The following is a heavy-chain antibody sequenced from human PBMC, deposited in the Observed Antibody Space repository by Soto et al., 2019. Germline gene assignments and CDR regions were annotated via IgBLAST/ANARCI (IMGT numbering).Heavy chain of an antibody. CDR3: ARDKLYTPAYSSSGSRHLSGYYYGIDV. J-gene: IGHJ6*02. D-gene: IGHD6-13*01. CDR1: GYTFTGYY. CDR2: INPNSGST. V-gene: IGHV1-2*02. Sequence: QVQLVQSGAEVKKPGASVKVSCKASGYTFTGYYMHWVRQAPGQGLEWMGWINPNSGSTNYAQKFQGRVTMTRDTTISPGYMELSRLRSDDTAVYYCARDKLYTPAYSSSGSRHLSGYYYGIDVWGQGTTVTVSS.